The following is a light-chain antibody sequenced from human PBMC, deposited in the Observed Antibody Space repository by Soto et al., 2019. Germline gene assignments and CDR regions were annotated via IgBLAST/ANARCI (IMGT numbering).Light chain of an antibody. Sequence: EIVLTQSPGTLSLSPGERATLSCRASQSVSSNLAWYQQKPGQAPRLLIYGASTRATGIPARFSGNGSGTEFTLTISSLQSEDFAVYYCQQYNNWTFGQGTKVDIK. CDR3: QQYNNWT. CDR1: QSVSSN. CDR2: GAS. J-gene: IGKJ1*01. V-gene: IGKV3D-15*01.